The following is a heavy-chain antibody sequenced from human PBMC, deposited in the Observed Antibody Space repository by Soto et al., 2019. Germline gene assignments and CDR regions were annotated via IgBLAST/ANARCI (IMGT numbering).Heavy chain of an antibody. Sequence: QVQLVESGGGVVQPGRSLRLSCVASGFTFSIYGMHWVRQAPGKGLEWVAVTSSEGNNEKYADSVKGRFTISRDNSKNTLYLQMTSLRVEDTGLYYCVRGYQRILLDSDYWGHGTRVTVSS. J-gene: IGHJ4*01. CDR3: VRGYQRILLDSDY. CDR2: TSSEGNNE. CDR1: GFTFSIYG. V-gene: IGHV3-30*03. D-gene: IGHD2-15*01.